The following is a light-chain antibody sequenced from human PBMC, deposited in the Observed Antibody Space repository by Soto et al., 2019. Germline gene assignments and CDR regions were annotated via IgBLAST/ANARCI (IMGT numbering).Light chain of an antibody. V-gene: IGKV1-16*01. CDR2: AAS. Sequence: DIQMTQSPSSLSASVGDRVTMTCRASQGISKNLAWFQQKPGKAPKALIYAASNLQTGVPSRFSGSGSGTEFTLTIASLQSDVFATYYCQQCDAYPLTFGGGTKVEVK. CDR3: QQCDAYPLT. J-gene: IGKJ4*01. CDR1: QGISKN.